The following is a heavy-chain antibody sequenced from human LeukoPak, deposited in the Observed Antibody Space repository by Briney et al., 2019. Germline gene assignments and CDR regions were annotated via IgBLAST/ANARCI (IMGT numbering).Heavy chain of an antibody. CDR2: ISAYNGNT. D-gene: IGHD4-17*01. CDR1: GYTFTSYG. Sequence: GASVKVSCKASGYTFTSYGISWVRQAPGQGLEWMGWISAYNGNTNYAQKLQGRVTMTTDTSTSTAYMELRSLRSDDTAVYYCAREERHDYGDYPFDYWGQGTLVTVSS. J-gene: IGHJ4*02. V-gene: IGHV1-18*01. CDR3: AREERHDYGDYPFDY.